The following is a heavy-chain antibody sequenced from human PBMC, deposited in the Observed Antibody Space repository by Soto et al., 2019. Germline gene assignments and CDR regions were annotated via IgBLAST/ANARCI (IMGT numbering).Heavy chain of an antibody. CDR1: GGTFSSYT. CDR3: AEGRYSGYNDAFDI. V-gene: IGHV1-69*02. Sequence: ASVKVSCKSSGGTFSSYTISWVRQAPGQGLEWMGRIVPILGIANYAQKFQGRVTITADKSTSTAYMELSSLRSEDTAVYYCAEGRYSGYNDAFDIWGQGTMVTVSS. D-gene: IGHD5-12*01. CDR2: IVPILGIA. J-gene: IGHJ3*02.